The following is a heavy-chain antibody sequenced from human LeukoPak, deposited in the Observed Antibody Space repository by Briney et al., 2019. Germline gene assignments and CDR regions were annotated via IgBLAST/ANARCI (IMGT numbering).Heavy chain of an antibody. Sequence: GGSLRLSCAASGFTFSSYAMSWVRQAPGKGLEWVSAIGGSDGSTYYADSVKGRFTVSRDNSKDTLYLQMNSLRAEDTAVYYCAKRDSSGSYPYYFDSWGQGTLVTVSS. V-gene: IGHV3-23*01. D-gene: IGHD3-22*01. CDR3: AKRDSSGSYPYYFDS. J-gene: IGHJ4*02. CDR2: IGGSDGST. CDR1: GFTFSSYA.